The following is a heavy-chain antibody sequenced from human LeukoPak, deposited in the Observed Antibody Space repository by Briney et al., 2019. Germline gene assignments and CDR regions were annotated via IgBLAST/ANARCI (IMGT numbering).Heavy chain of an antibody. CDR2: ISGSGDNT. D-gene: IGHD6-13*01. CDR3: AKAASSSWPSYYYGMDV. J-gene: IGHJ6*02. CDR1: GFTFSSYA. V-gene: IGHV3-23*01. Sequence: GGSLRLSCAASGFTFSSYAMSWVRQAPGKGLEWVSGISGSGDNTYYADSVKGRFTISKDNSKNTVYLQMSSLRVDDTAVYYCAKAASSSWPSYYYGMDVWGQGTTVTVSS.